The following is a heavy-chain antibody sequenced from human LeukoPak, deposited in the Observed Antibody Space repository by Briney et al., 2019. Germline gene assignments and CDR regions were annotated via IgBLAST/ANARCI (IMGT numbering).Heavy chain of an antibody. Sequence: ASVKVSCKTSGYTFTSYFLHWVRQAPGQGLEWMGIINPSGGSTTYAQKFQGRVTRTRDTSTSTVYMELSSLRSEDTAVYYCATRMGYWGQGTLVTVSS. D-gene: IGHD1-14*01. J-gene: IGHJ4*02. V-gene: IGHV1-46*01. CDR3: ATRMGY. CDR1: GYTFTSYF. CDR2: INPSGGST.